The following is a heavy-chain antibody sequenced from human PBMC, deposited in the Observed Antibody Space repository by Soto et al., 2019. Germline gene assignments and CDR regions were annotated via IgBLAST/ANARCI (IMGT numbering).Heavy chain of an antibody. CDR1: GFTFNIHG. CDR3: ARERPISGTGAFDI. CDR2: VCSDGNNK. J-gene: IGHJ3*02. Sequence: QVQLVESGGGVVQPGRTLRLSCAASGFTFNIHGMHWVRQAPGKGLEWVAVVCSDGNNKFYADSVRGRFTISRDNSKNTLDLQVHSLRVEDTGVYYWARERPISGTGAFDIWGQGTKVTVSS. D-gene: IGHD6-25*01. V-gene: IGHV3-33*01.